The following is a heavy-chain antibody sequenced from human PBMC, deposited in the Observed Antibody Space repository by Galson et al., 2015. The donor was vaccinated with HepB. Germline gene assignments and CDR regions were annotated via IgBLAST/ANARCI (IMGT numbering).Heavy chain of an antibody. J-gene: IGHJ3*02. Sequence: SVKVSCKASGYTFTSNGISWVRQTPRQGLEWLGWISSYGGNTKYSETLQGRVTITRDTSATTAYMELSSLRSEDTAVYYCAMGRDTYYDSGGYDGFDIWGQGTMVTVSS. V-gene: IGHV1-18*04. CDR1: GYTFTSNG. CDR2: ISSYGGNT. CDR3: AMGRDTYYDSGGYDGFDI. D-gene: IGHD3-22*01.